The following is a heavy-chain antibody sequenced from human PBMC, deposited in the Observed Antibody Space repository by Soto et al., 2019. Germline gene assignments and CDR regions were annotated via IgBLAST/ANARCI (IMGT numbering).Heavy chain of an antibody. D-gene: IGHD6-19*01. CDR3: STSIYSGGWFRDN. Sequence: PSETLSLTCTVSGGSISSDYYCGCFLPPPGRGLEWVGSIYYGGNTYYNPSLKSRVTISADLSKNQFSLGPHSVTAADTAVYYCSTSIYSGGWFRDNWGQGTLVTVSS. CDR2: IYYGGNT. CDR1: GGSISSDYY. V-gene: IGHV4-39*01. J-gene: IGHJ4*02.